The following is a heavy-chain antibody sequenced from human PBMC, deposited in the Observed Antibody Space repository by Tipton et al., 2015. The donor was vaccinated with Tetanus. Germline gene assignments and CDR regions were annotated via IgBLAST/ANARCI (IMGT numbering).Heavy chain of an antibody. D-gene: IGHD6-19*01. V-gene: IGHV4-4*02. CDR1: GGPVSSSNW. CDR3: ARGSGWADF. J-gene: IGHJ4*02. CDR2: IYYSGTT. Sequence: TLSLTCDVSGGPVSSSNWWSWVRQAPGKGLEWIGEIYYSGTTNYNPSLKSRVTISTDKSKNQVSLRLNSVTAADTAVYYCARGSGWADFWGQGTLVTVSS.